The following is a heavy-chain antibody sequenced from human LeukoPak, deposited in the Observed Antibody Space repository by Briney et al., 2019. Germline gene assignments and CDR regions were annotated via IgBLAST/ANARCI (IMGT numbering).Heavy chain of an antibody. CDR2: IYHTGST. D-gene: IGHD5-24*01. CDR3: AAFRDGYNWHLDY. CDR1: SGSITGYY. V-gene: IGHV4-59*01. J-gene: IGHJ4*02. Sequence: SETLSLTCTVSSGSITGYYWNWIRQPPGKGLEWIGYIYHTGSTKYNHSLKSRVTMSLDTSKNQFSLKLSSVTAADTAVYYCAAFRDGYNWHLDYWGQGTQVTVSS.